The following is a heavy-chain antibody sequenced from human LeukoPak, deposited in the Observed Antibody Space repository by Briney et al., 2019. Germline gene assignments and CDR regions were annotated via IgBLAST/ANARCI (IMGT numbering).Heavy chain of an antibody. J-gene: IGHJ4*02. CDR2: IKRNTDGGTT. CDR3: SGHMTSADY. CDR1: GFTFSNAW. Sequence: GGSLRLSCAASGFTFSNAWMSWVRRAPGKGLEWVARIKRNTDGGTTDYAAPVNGRFTISRDDSENTVFLQMNSLKTEGTAVYYCSGHMTSADYWGQGTLVTVSS. V-gene: IGHV3-15*01. D-gene: IGHD2-21*02.